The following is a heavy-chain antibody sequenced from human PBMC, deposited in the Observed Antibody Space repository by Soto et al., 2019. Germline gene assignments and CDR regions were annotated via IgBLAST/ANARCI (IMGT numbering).Heavy chain of an antibody. J-gene: IGHJ4*02. CDR1: GFTFSSYA. CDR3: ARDFGTYGLGGIDY. D-gene: IGHD3-10*01. V-gene: IGHV3-33*01. Sequence: QVQLVDSGGGVVQPGRSLRLSCAASGFTFSSYATHWVRQAPGKGLEWVAIIWYDGSNKYYGDSVKGRFTISRDNSKNMVYLQMNSLRVEDTAVYHCARDFGTYGLGGIDYWGQGTLVTVSS. CDR2: IWYDGSNK.